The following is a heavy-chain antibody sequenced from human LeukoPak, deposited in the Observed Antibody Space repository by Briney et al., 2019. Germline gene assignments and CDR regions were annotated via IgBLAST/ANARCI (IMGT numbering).Heavy chain of an antibody. D-gene: IGHD2-15*01. CDR3: ARTYGSGSLDY. CDR2: ISGSGGST. J-gene: IGHJ4*02. CDR1: GFTFSSYA. V-gene: IGHV3-23*01. Sequence: GGSLRLSCAASGFTFSSYAMSWVRQAPGKGLEWVSAISGSGGSTYYADSVQGRFTISRDNAKNSIYLQMNTLRAEDTAVYYCARTYGSGSLDYGGQGTLVTVSS.